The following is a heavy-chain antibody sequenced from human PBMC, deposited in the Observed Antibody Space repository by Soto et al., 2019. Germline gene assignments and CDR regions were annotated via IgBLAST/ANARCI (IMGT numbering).Heavy chain of an antibody. CDR3: ARVRGAGWNYFDY. D-gene: IGHD3-16*01. Sequence: ASVKVSCKASGYTFTGYYMHCVRQAPGQGLEWMGWINPNSGGTNYAQKFQGRVTMTRDTSISTAYMELGRLRSDDTAVYYCARVRGAGWNYFDYWGQGTLVTVSS. CDR2: INPNSGGT. V-gene: IGHV1-2*02. J-gene: IGHJ4*02. CDR1: GYTFTGYY.